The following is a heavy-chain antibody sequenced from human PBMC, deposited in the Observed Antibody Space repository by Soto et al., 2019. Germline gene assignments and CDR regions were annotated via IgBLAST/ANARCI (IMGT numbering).Heavy chain of an antibody. Sequence: EVQLLESGGGLVQPGGSLRLSCEASGLTFSSYAISWVRQAPGKGLEWVSGLTGSGDTPYYADSVKGRFTISRDRSKSTLFLQMNSLRAEDTAVYYCAKAGAVLVMCGDAFDIWGQGTMVTVSS. CDR2: LTGSGDTP. CDR1: GLTFSSYA. CDR3: AKAGAVLVMCGDAFDI. D-gene: IGHD2-8*02. V-gene: IGHV3-23*01. J-gene: IGHJ3*02.